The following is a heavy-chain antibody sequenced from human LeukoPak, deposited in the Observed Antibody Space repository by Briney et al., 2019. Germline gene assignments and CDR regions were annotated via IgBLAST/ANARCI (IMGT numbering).Heavy chain of an antibody. D-gene: IGHD1-1*01. CDR2: INHRGDT. V-gene: IGHV4-34*01. Sequence: SETLSLTCAVYGESFSAYYWSWIRQSPGKGLEWIAEINHRGDTNYNPSVKSRVTISIDTSRNQFSLKVRSLTAADTAVYYCARGPTISETGYFDFWGQGTLVTVSS. J-gene: IGHJ4*03. CDR3: ARGPTISETGYFDF. CDR1: GESFSAYY.